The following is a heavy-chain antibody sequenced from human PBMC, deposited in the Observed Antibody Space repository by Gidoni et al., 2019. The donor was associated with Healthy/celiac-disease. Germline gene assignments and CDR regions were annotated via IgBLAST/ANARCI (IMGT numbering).Heavy chain of an antibody. CDR3: ARGVDKVVGWFDP. V-gene: IGHV3-21*01. CDR1: GFTFRSYS. J-gene: IGHJ5*02. Sequence: EVQRVESGGGRVRPGGSVRPSCAASGFTFRSYSMNWVRQAPGMGLEWVSSSSSRSSYIYYADSVKGRFTIARDNANNSLSLQMNSLSAEYMAVYYCARGVDKVVGWFDPWGQGTLVTVSS. CDR2: SSSRSSYI. D-gene: IGHD1-26*01.